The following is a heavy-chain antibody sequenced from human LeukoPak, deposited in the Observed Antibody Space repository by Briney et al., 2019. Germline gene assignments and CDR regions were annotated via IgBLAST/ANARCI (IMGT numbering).Heavy chain of an antibody. CDR3: ARGRLRGRSGGTFDY. V-gene: IGHV4-34*01. Sequence: SETLSLTCAVNGGSFSAYYGSWIRQPPGKGLEWIGEVNYSGSTNYNPSLKTRVTISVDSSKNQFSLKLSSLTAADTAVYYCARGRLRGRSGGTFDYWGQGTLVTVSS. CDR2: VNYSGST. J-gene: IGHJ4*02. D-gene: IGHD5-12*01. CDR1: GGSFSAYY.